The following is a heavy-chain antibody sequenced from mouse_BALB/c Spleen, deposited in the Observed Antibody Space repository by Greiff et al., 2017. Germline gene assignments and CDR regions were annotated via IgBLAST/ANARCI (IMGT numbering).Heavy chain of an antibody. Sequence: VKLVESGPGLVQPSQSLSITCTVSGFSLTSYGVHWVRQSPGKGLEWLGVIWSGGSTDYNAAFISRLSISKDNSKSQVFFKMNSLQANDTAIYYCAPGYGKLAMDYWGQGTSVTVSS. CDR1: GFSLTSYG. D-gene: IGHD2-10*02. CDR3: APGYGKLAMDY. V-gene: IGHV2-2*02. CDR2: IWSGGST. J-gene: IGHJ4*01.